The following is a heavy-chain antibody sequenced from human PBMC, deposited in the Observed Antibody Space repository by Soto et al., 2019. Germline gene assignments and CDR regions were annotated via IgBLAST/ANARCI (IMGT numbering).Heavy chain of an antibody. CDR1: GFTFSSYG. D-gene: IGHD2-15*01. V-gene: IGHV3-30*18. J-gene: IGHJ6*03. CDR2: ISYDGSNK. CDR3: AKDLYCSGGSCYPEPYYYYYMDV. Sequence: QVQLVESGGGVVQPGRSLRLSCAASGFTFSSYGMHWVRQAPGKGLEWVAVISYDGSNKYYADSVKGRFTISRDNSKNTMYLQMNSLRAEDTAVYYCAKDLYCSGGSCYPEPYYYYYMDVWGKGTTVTVSS.